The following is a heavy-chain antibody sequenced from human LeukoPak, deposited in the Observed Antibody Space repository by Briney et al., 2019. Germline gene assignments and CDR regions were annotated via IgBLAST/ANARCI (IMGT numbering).Heavy chain of an antibody. J-gene: IGHJ4*02. D-gene: IGHD3-22*01. CDR2: INPNSGGT. V-gene: IGHV1-2*06. Sequence: VASVKVSCKAYGYTFSGNYMEWVRQAPGQGLEWMGRINPNSGGTNYAQKFQGRVTMTRDTSISTAYMELSRLRSDDTAVYYCASQSTYYDSSGYIFDYWGQGTLVTVSS. CDR3: ASQSTYYDSSGYIFDY. CDR1: GYTFSGNY.